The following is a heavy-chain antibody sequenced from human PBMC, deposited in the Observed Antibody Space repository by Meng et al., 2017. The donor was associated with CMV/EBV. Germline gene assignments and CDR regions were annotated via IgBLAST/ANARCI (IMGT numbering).Heavy chain of an antibody. J-gene: IGHJ4*02. Sequence: SVKVSCKGSGYSFTSYWIGWVRQAPGQGLEWMGGIIPIFGTANYAQKFQGRVTITTDESTSTAYMELSSLRSEDTAVYYCVLDSSGWYSMWGQGTLVTVSS. D-gene: IGHD6-19*01. CDR3: VLDSSGWYSM. CDR2: IIPIFGTA. CDR1: GYSFTSYW. V-gene: IGHV1-69*05.